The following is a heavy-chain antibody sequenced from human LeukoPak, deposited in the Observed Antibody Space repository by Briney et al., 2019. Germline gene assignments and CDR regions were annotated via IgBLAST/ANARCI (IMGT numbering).Heavy chain of an antibody. CDR2: ISGSGTYI. Sequence: GGSLRLSCAASGFTFSSYEMNWVRQAPGKGLEWVSSISGSGTYIYYADSVKGRFTISRDNSKNSLFLQMNSLGVEDTAVYYCATDTLRFRMDVWGNGTTVTVSS. J-gene: IGHJ6*04. CDR3: ATDTLRFRMDV. D-gene: IGHD3-3*01. CDR1: GFTFSSYE. V-gene: IGHV3-21*01.